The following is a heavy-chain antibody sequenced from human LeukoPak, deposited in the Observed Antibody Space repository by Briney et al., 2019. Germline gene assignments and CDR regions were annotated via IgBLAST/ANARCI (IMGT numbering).Heavy chain of an antibody. D-gene: IGHD6-19*01. CDR3: ARANRPFHTSGWYKDY. CDR2: ISYDGSGQ. J-gene: IGHJ4*02. Sequence: GGSLRLSCAASGFTFSSYAMHWVRQAPGTGLELVALISYDGSGQYYTESVKGRFTISRDNSKNTLYLQVNSLRVEDTAVYYCARANRPFHTSGWYKDYWGQGTLVTVSS. CDR1: GFTFSSYA. V-gene: IGHV3-30-3*01.